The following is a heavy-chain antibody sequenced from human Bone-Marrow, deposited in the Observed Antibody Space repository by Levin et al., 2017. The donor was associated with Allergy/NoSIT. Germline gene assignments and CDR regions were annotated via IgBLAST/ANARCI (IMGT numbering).Heavy chain of an antibody. D-gene: IGHD4-17*01. CDR1: GFNFSSYW. J-gene: IGHJ2*01. CDR2: INRDGSST. CDR3: ARDRVTTNWYFDL. V-gene: IGHV3-74*01. Sequence: GESLKISCSASGFNFSSYWMHWVRQAPGKGLVWVSRINRDGSSTSYADSVKGRFTISRDNAKNTLYLQMNSLRAEDTSVYYCARDRVTTNWYFDLWSRGTLVAVSS.